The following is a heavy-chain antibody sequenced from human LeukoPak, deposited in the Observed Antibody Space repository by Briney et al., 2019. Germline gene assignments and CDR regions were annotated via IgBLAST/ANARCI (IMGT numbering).Heavy chain of an antibody. CDR3: ARDYWWNYDY. D-gene: IGHD1-7*01. CDR1: GFTFSDYA. CDR2: ISKDGSDK. Sequence: GGSLRLSCAASGFTFSDYAMHWVRQAPGKGLEWVAVISKDGSDKYYPGSVRGRFTISRDNSKNTIYLQMDSPRAEDTAIYYCARDYWWNYDYWGQGTLVTVSS. J-gene: IGHJ4*02. V-gene: IGHV3-30-3*01.